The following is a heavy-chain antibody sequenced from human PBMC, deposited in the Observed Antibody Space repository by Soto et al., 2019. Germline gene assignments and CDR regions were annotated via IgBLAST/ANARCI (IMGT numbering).Heavy chain of an antibody. J-gene: IGHJ6*01. CDR2: INPNSGGT. CDR1: GYTFTGYY. Sequence: QVQLVQSGAEVKKPGASVKVSCKASGYTFTGYYMHWVRQAPGQGLEWMGWINPNSGGTNYAQKFQGWVSMTRDTSISTAYMELGRLRSDDTAVYYCARDLMVRGVIRTRDYYGMDVWGQGTTVTVSS. CDR3: ARDLMVRGVIRTRDYYGMDV. D-gene: IGHD3-10*01. V-gene: IGHV1-2*04.